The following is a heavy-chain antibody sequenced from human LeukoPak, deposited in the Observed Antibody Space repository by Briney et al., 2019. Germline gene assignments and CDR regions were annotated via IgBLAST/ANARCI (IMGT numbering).Heavy chain of an antibody. CDR2: IYYSGST. D-gene: IGHD6-19*01. Sequence: SETLSLTCTVSGGSVSSGSYYWSWIRQPPGKGLEWIGYIYYSGSTNYNPSLKSRVTISVDTSKNQFSLKLSSVTAADTAVYYCARVIRSSGWYLDYWGQGTLVTVSS. V-gene: IGHV4-61*01. CDR1: GGSVSSGSYY. CDR3: ARVIRSSGWYLDY. J-gene: IGHJ4*02.